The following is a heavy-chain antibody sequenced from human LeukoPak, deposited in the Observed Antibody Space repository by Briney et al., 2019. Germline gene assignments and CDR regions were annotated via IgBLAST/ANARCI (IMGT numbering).Heavy chain of an antibody. J-gene: IGHJ4*02. V-gene: IGHV1-8*01. D-gene: IGHD3-10*01. CDR2: MNPNSGNT. CDR3: ASRGTSMVQGDYFDY. Sequence: GASVKVSCKASGYTFTSYDINWVRQATGQGLEWMGWMNPNSGNTGYAQKFQGRVTMTRNTSISTAYMELSSLRSEDTAVYYCASRGTSMVQGDYFDYWGQGTLDTVSS. CDR1: GYTFTSYD.